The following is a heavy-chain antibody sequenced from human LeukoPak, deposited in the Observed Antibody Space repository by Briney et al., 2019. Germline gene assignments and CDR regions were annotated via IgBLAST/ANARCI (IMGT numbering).Heavy chain of an antibody. V-gene: IGHV3-48*03. CDR2: ISSSGSTI. CDR3: ARDRLGDYETYAFDI. D-gene: IGHD4-17*01. CDR1: GFTFSSYE. Sequence: GGSLRPSCAASGFTFSSYEVNWVRQAPGKGLEWVSYISSSGSTIYYADSVKGRFTISRDNAKNSLYLQMNSLRAEDTAVYYCARDRLGDYETYAFDIWGQGTMVTVSS. J-gene: IGHJ3*02.